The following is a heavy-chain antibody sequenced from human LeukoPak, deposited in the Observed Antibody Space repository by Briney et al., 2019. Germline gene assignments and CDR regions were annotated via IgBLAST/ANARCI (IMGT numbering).Heavy chain of an antibody. J-gene: IGHJ4*02. CDR2: IYYSGNT. V-gene: IGHV4-59*08. Sequence: SETLSLTCTLSGGSISSYYWSWIRQPPGKGLEWIGYIYYSGNTNYNPSLKSRVTMSIDTSKNQFSLKLSSVTAADTAVYYCARQRITAAGILDYWGQGTLVTVSS. D-gene: IGHD6-13*01. CDR3: ARQRITAAGILDY. CDR1: GGSISSYY.